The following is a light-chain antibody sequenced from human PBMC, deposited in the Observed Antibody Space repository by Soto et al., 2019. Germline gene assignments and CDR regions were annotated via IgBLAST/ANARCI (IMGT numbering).Light chain of an antibody. CDR1: SSDVGGYNY. CDR2: EVS. V-gene: IGLV2-14*01. CDR3: SSYTSSSTYV. Sequence: QSALTQPASVSGSPGQSITISCTGTSSDVGGYNYDSWYQQHPGKAPKLMIYEVSNRPSGVSNRFNRFSGSKSGNTASLTISGLQAEDEADYYCSSYTSSSTYVFGTGTKLTVL. J-gene: IGLJ1*01.